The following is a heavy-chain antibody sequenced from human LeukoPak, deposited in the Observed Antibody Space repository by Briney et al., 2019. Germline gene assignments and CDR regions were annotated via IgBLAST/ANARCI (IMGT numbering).Heavy chain of an antibody. V-gene: IGHV4-59*01. D-gene: IGHD6-6*01. J-gene: IGHJ6*04. CDR1: GGSISSYY. CDR3: ARVKAALSDVMDV. CDR2: IYYSGST. Sequence: SETLSLTCTVSGGSISSYYWSWIRQPPGKGLEWIGYIYYSGSTNYNPSLKSRVTISVDTSKNQFSLKLSSVTAADTAVYYCARVKAALSDVMDVWGKGTTVTVSS.